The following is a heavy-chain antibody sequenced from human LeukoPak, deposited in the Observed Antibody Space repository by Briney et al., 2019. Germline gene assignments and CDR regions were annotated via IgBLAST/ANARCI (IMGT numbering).Heavy chain of an antibody. V-gene: IGHV3-66*02. CDR1: GFTVSSNY. J-gene: IGHJ4*02. CDR3: ARDLLSTVVRGDY. D-gene: IGHD4-23*01. CDR2: IYSGGST. Sequence: GGSLRLSCAASGFTVSSNYMSWVRQAPGKGLEWVSVIYSGGSTYYADSVKGRFTISRDNSKNTLYLQMNSLRAEDTAVYYCARDLLSTVVRGDYWGQGTLVTDSS.